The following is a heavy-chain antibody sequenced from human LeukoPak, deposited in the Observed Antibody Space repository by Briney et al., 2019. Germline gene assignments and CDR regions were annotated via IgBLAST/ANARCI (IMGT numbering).Heavy chain of an antibody. J-gene: IGHJ5*02. CDR1: VYTFTGYY. CDR3: ARSRITMVRGVFNWFDP. D-gene: IGHD3-10*01. CDR2: TNPNSGGT. V-gene: IGHV1-2*02. Sequence: ASVKVSCKASVYTFTGYYMHWVRQAPGQGLEWMGWTNPNSGGTNYAQKFQGRVTMTRDTSISTAYMELSRLRSDDTAVYYFARSRITMVRGVFNWFDPWGQGTLVTVSS.